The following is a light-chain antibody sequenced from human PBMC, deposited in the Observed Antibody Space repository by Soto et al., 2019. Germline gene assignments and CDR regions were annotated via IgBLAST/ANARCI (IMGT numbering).Light chain of an antibody. V-gene: IGKV3-15*01. CDR3: QQYNVWPLT. Sequence: EIVMTQSTATLSVSPGERATVSCRASQSVSSNLAWYQKKPGQTPNLLIYVESTRATGIPARFSGSGSGTEFTLSISSLQSEDVAVYYCQQYNVWPLTFGGGTKVEFK. J-gene: IGKJ4*01. CDR2: VES. CDR1: QSVSSN.